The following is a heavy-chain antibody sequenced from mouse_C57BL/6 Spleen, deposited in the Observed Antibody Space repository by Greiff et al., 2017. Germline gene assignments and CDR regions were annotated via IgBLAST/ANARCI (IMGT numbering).Heavy chain of an antibody. CDR2: IYPRSGNT. J-gene: IGHJ2*01. D-gene: IGHD1-1*01. V-gene: IGHV1-81*01. CDR3: ARLDTTVDY. Sequence: VKLMESGAELARPGASVKLSCKASGYTFTSYGISWVKQRPGQGLEWIGEIYPRSGNTYYNEKFKGKATLTADKSSSTAYMELRSLTSEDSAVYFCARLDTTVDYWGQGTTLTVSS. CDR1: GYTFTSYG.